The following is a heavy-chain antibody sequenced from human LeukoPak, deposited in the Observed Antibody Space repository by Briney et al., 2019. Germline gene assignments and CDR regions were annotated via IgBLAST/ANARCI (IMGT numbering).Heavy chain of an antibody. D-gene: IGHD1-14*01. Sequence: SETLSLTCTASGGSLTSDYWSWIRQSPGKGLEWIGYVSYSGSTNYNPSLNSRLTMSLDTSKKYFSLKLSSVTAADTAIYFCARYICGPEYYMDVWGKGTTVTVSS. CDR1: GGSLTSDY. V-gene: IGHV4-59*01. CDR2: VSYSGST. CDR3: ARYICGPEYYMDV. J-gene: IGHJ6*03.